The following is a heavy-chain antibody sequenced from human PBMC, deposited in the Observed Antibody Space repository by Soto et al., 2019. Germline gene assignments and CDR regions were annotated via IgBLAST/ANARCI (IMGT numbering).Heavy chain of an antibody. CDR3: TRAAIRGELLDY. CDR2: IWNDGSNK. V-gene: IGHV3-33*01. D-gene: IGHD1-26*01. Sequence: PGGPLRLSCAASGFTFNNDGMHWFRRAQGKGLEWVALIWNDGSNKGYADAVKGRFTISKDNSKNPLNLQMNSLRVEDTAVYYCTRAAIRGELLDYWGQGTQVTVS. J-gene: IGHJ4*02. CDR1: GFTFNNDG.